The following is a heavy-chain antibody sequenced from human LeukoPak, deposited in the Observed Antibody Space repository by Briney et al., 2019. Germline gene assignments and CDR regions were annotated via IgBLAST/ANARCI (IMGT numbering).Heavy chain of an antibody. J-gene: IGHJ6*02. Sequence: SVKVSYKASGYTFTSYGISWVRQAPGQGLEWMGWISAYNGNTNYAQKLQGRVTMTTDTSTSTAYMELRSLRSDDTAVYYCARDTVTTSNYYYGMDVWGQGTTVTVSS. CDR3: ARDTVTTSNYYYGMDV. V-gene: IGHV1-18*01. CDR2: ISAYNGNT. CDR1: GYTFTSYG. D-gene: IGHD4-11*01.